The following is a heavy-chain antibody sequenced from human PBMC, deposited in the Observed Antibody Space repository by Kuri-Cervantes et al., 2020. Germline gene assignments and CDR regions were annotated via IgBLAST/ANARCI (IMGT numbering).Heavy chain of an antibody. D-gene: IGHD3-16*02. CDR1: GGTFSSYA. CDR2: IIPIFGTA. Sequence: SVKVSCKASGGTFSSYAISWVRQAPGQGLEWMGGIIPIFGTANYAQKFQGRVTMTTDTSTSTAYMELRSLRSEDTAVYYCARARVRAGVIADFDYWGQGTLVTVSS. V-gene: IGHV1-69*05. J-gene: IGHJ4*02. CDR3: ARARVRAGVIADFDY.